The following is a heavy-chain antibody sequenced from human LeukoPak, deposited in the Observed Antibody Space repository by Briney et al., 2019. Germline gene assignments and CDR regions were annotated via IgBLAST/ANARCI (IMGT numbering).Heavy chain of an antibody. CDR1: GYYFRAYY. Sequence: GASVMVSCKASGYYFRAYYIHWVRQAPGQGLEWLGYIRPMTGDTNYAQKFQDRVTFSVDTSTATAYMELRSLRSDDTAFYYCGRGVQSFDPWGQGTLVTVSS. CDR3: GRGVQSFDP. CDR2: IRPMTGDT. J-gene: IGHJ5*02. V-gene: IGHV1-2*02.